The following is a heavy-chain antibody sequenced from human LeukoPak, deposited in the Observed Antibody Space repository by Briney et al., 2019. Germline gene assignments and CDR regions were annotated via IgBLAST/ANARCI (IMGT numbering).Heavy chain of an antibody. CDR2: IYYSGST. CDR3: ATVGDEVDY. Sequence: SETLSLTCTVSGGSISSYYWSWIRQLPGKGLEWIGYIYYSGSTNYNPSLKSRVTISVDTSKNQFSLKLSSVTAADTAVYYCATVGDEVDYWGQGTLVTVSS. J-gene: IGHJ4*02. V-gene: IGHV4-59*08. CDR1: GGSISSYY. D-gene: IGHD2-15*01.